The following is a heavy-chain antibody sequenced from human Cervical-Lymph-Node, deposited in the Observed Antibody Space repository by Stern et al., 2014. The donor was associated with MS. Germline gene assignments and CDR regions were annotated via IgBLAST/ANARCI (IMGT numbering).Heavy chain of an antibody. J-gene: IGHJ4*02. CDR2: IYPGDSDT. Sequence: EVQLEESGAEVKKAGESLKIACKGSGYTFTTYWIAWVRQMPGKGLEWMGIIYPGDSDTKYSPSFEGQVTISDDKSINTAYLQWSSLKASDTAMYYCARLLAGSSSSIDYWGQGTLFTVSS. CDR1: GYTFTTYW. CDR3: ARLLAGSSSSIDY. D-gene: IGHD6-13*01. V-gene: IGHV5-51*01.